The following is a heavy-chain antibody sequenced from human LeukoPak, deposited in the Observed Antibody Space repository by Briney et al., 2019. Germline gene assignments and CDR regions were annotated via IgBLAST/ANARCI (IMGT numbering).Heavy chain of an antibody. D-gene: IGHD3-9*01. CDR1: GFTFSSDS. CDR3: ARERGGDFDWLSPTYYFDY. V-gene: IGHV3-48*01. CDR2: ISSIRSTI. J-gene: IGHJ4*02. Sequence: GRSLSLSRAPSGFTFSSDSINWVRHPPGKGLEWVSYISSIRSTIYYADSVKGRFNISRDNDKNSLYLQMNSLRAEDTAVYYCARERGGDFDWLSPTYYFDYWGQGTLVTVSS.